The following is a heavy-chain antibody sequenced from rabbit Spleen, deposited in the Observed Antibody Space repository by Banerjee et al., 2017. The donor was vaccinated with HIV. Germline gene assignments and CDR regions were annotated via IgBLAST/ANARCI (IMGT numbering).Heavy chain of an antibody. CDR1: GFSFSNKAV. CDR2: INAVTGKA. Sequence: QEQLVESGGGLVKPEGSLKLSCTASGFSFSNKAVMCWVRQAPGKGLEWIACINAVTGKAVYASWAKGRFTFSKTSSTTVTLQMTSLTAADTATYFCAREGPISTYAFDLWGPGTLVT. D-gene: IGHD8-1*01. J-gene: IGHJ4*01. V-gene: IGHV1S45*01. CDR3: AREGPISTYAFDL.